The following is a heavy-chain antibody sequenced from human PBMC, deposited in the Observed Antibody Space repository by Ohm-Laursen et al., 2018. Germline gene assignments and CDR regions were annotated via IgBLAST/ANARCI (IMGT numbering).Heavy chain of an antibody. CDR1: GFTLSSYS. V-gene: IGHV3-9*01. J-gene: IGHJ4*02. Sequence: SLRLSCSASGFTLSSYSMNWIRQAPGKGLEWVSGISWNSGSIGYADSVKGRFTISRDNAKNSLYLQMNSLRPEDTAVYYCARLLSGSSPEDYWGQGTLVTVSS. CDR3: ARLLSGSSPEDY. D-gene: IGHD1-26*01. CDR2: ISWNSGSI.